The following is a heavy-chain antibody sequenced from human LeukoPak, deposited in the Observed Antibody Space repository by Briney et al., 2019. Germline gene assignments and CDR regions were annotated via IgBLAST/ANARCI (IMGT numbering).Heavy chain of an antibody. Sequence: ASVKVSCKASGYTFTNYAMNWVRQAPGQGPEWMGWINTNTGNPTYAQGFTGRFVFSLDTSVSTAYLQISSLKAEDSAVYYCARDFYLGAFDIWGQGTMVTVSS. CDR3: ARDFYLGAFDI. V-gene: IGHV7-4-1*02. CDR1: GYTFTNYA. J-gene: IGHJ3*02. CDR2: INTNTGNP. D-gene: IGHD7-27*01.